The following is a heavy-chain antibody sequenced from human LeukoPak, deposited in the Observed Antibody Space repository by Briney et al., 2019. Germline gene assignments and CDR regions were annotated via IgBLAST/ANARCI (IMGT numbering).Heavy chain of an antibody. D-gene: IGHD2/OR15-2a*01. Sequence: GASVKVSCKASGYTFTSYGISWVRQAPGQGLEWMGWISAYNGNTNYAQKLQGRVTMTTDTSTSTAYMELRSLRSDDTAVYYCARAPEANDYFIGMDVWGQGTTVTVSS. V-gene: IGHV1-18*01. CDR1: GYTFTSYG. CDR3: ARAPEANDYFIGMDV. CDR2: ISAYNGNT. J-gene: IGHJ6*02.